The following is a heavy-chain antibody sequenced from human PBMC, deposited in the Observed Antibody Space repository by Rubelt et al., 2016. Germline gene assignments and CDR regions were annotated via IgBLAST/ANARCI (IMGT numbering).Heavy chain of an antibody. V-gene: IGHV4-34*01. D-gene: IGHD2-8*02. CDR2: INNSGST. CDR1: GGSFSGYY. Sequence: QVQLQQWGAGLLKPSETLSLTCAVYGGSFSGYYWSWIRQPPGKGLEWIGEINNSGSTNYNPSLKSRVNISVDTSKNQFSLKLSAVTAADTAVYYSARIDFNTWSPYFDYWGQGTLVTVSS. CDR3: ARIDFNTWSPYFDY. J-gene: IGHJ4*02.